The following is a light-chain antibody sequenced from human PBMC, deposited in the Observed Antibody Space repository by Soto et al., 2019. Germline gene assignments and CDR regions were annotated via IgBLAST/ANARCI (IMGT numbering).Light chain of an antibody. CDR1: SSNIGTGYD. Sequence: QSVLTQPPSVSGAPGQRVTISCTGSSSNIGTGYDVNWYQQLPGTAPKLLIYGNNNRPSGVPDRFSGSRSGTSASLAITGLGAEDEADYYCQSYDISLSGVVFGGGTKLTVL. J-gene: IGLJ2*01. CDR3: QSYDISLSGVV. V-gene: IGLV1-40*01. CDR2: GNN.